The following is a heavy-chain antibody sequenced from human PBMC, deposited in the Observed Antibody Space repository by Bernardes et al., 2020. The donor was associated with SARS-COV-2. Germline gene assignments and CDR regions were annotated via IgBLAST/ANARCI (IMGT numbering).Heavy chain of an antibody. D-gene: IGHD4-17*01. V-gene: IGHV3-30*03. J-gene: IGHJ1*01. Sequence: GGSLRLSCAASGFTFSTYGMHWVRQAPGKGLEWVSRITNDGNNIYYADSVKGRFTISRDNAKNTLFLQVNSLRAEDTALYYCATTRNDYGDIVDHFQYWGQGTLVSVS. CDR3: ATTRNDYGDIVDHFQY. CDR1: GFTFSTYG. CDR2: ITNDGNNI.